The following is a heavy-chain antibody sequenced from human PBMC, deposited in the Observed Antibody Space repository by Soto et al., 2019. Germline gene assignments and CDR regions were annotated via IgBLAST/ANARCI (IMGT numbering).Heavy chain of an antibody. J-gene: IGHJ6*02. Sequence: QVQLQQWGAGLLKPSETLSLTCAVYGGSFSGYYWSWLRQPPGKGPEWIGEINHSGSTKYNPSLGDPVTISVDTPKDQFYLKLNSVSAADTDVYYCARTGGMDVWSQGATVTVSS. CDR1: GGSFSGYY. CDR2: INHSGST. CDR3: ARTGGMDV. V-gene: IGHV4-34*01.